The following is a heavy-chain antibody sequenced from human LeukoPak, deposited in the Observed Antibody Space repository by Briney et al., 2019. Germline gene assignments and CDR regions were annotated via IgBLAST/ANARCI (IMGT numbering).Heavy chain of an antibody. Sequence: PSETLSLTCAVSGYSISSGYYWGWIRQPPGKGLEWIGSIYHSGSTYYNPSLKSRVTISVDTSKNQFSLKLSSVTAADTAVYHCARSTPVKIDPWGQGTLVTVSS. CDR1: GYSISSGYY. CDR3: ARSTPVKIDP. CDR2: IYHSGST. D-gene: IGHD2-15*01. V-gene: IGHV4-38-2*01. J-gene: IGHJ5*02.